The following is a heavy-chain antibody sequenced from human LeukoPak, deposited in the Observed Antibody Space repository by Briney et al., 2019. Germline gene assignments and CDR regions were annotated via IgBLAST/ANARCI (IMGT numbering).Heavy chain of an antibody. D-gene: IGHD3-10*01. CDR1: AYTFTGYY. Sequence: ASVKVSCKASAYTFTGYYMHWVRQAPGQGLEWMGWINPNSGGTNYAQKFQGRVTMTRDKSIRTAYMELSRLTSDDTAVYYCARNIWFGESADAFDIWGQGTMVTVSS. CDR2: INPNSGGT. J-gene: IGHJ3*02. CDR3: ARNIWFGESADAFDI. V-gene: IGHV1-2*02.